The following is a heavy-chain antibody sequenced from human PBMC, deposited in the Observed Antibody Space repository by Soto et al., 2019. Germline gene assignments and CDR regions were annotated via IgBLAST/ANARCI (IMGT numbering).Heavy chain of an antibody. CDR2: INHSGST. V-gene: IGHV4-34*01. D-gene: IGHD2-8*02. CDR1: GGSFSGYY. Sequence: SETLSLTCAVYGGSFSGYYWSWIRQPPGKGLEWIGEINHSGSTNYNPSLKSRVTISVDTSKNQFSLKLSSVTAADTAVYYCARTRYWGDAFDIRGQGTMVTGSS. J-gene: IGHJ3*02. CDR3: ARTRYWGDAFDI.